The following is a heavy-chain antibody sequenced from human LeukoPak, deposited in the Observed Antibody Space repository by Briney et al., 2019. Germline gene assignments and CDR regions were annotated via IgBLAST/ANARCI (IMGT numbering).Heavy chain of an antibody. CDR3: ARRIAARPRGYWFDP. D-gene: IGHD6-6*01. Sequence: PSETLSLTCGVSGGSITTTNFWSWVRQPPGKGLEWIGEINHSGSTNYNPSLKSRVTISVDTSKNQFSLKVSSVTAADTAVYYCARRIAARPRGYWFDPWGQGTLVTVSS. J-gene: IGHJ5*02. CDR1: GGSITTTNF. CDR2: INHSGST. V-gene: IGHV4-4*02.